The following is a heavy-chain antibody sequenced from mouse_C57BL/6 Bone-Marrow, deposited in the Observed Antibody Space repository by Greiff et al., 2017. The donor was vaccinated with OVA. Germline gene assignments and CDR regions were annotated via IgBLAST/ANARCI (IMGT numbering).Heavy chain of an antibody. CDR2: IDPNSGGT. Sequence: QVQLQQPGAELVKPGASVKLSCKASGYTFTSYWMHWVKQRPGRGLEWIGRIDPNSGGTKYNEKFTSKATLTVDKPSSTAYMQLSSLTSEDSEVYYCERFHYGSSHWDFDVWGTGTTVTVSS. J-gene: IGHJ1*03. V-gene: IGHV1-72*01. CDR3: ERFHYGSSHWDFDV. D-gene: IGHD1-1*01. CDR1: GYTFTSYW.